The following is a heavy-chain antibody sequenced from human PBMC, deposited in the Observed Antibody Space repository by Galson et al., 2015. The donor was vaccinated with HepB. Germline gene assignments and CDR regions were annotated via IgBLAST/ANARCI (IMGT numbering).Heavy chain of an antibody. Sequence: SETLSLTCTVSGGSISSYYWSWIRQPPGKGLEWIGYIYYSGSTNYNPSLKSRVTISVDTSKNQFSLKLSSVTAADTAVYYCARRSAYGGPERTYYFDYWGQGTLVTVSS. CDR1: GGSISSYY. CDR3: ARRSAYGGPERTYYFDY. D-gene: IGHD4-23*01. V-gene: IGHV4-59*08. J-gene: IGHJ4*02. CDR2: IYYSGST.